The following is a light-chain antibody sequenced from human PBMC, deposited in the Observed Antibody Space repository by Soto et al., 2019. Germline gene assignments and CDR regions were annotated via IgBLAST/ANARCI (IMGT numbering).Light chain of an antibody. J-gene: IGLJ3*02. CDR3: QTWGTGPWV. CDR2: LNSDGSH. Sequence: QPVLTQSPSASASLGASVKLTCTLSSGHSSYAIAWHQPQPEKGPRYLMKLNSDGSHSKGDGIPDRFSGSSSGAERYLTISSLQSEDEADYYCQTWGTGPWVFGGGTKLTVL. CDR1: SGHSSYA. V-gene: IGLV4-69*01.